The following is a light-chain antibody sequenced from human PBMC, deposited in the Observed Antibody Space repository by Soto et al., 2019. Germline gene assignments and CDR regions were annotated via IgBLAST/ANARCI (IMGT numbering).Light chain of an antibody. V-gene: IGKV1-5*03. CDR3: QPYNSYSEA. J-gene: IGKJ1*01. CDR1: QTISSW. CDR2: KAS. Sequence: DIQMTQSPSTLSGSVGDRVTITCRASQTISSWLAWYQQTPGKAPKLLIYKASTLKSGVPSRFSGSGSGTEFTLTISSLQPDDFATYYCQPYNSYSEAFGQGTKVDIK.